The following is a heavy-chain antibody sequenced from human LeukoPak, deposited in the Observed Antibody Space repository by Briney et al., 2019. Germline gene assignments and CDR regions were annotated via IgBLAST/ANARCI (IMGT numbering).Heavy chain of an antibody. V-gene: IGHV1-18*04. CDR2: TSAYNGNT. CDR1: GCSFHRYG. D-gene: IGHD2-8*02. CDR3: ARVGSTEDY. Sequence: VSVQVSCQASGCSFHRYGISWLGQAPAQGLDWMGWTSAYNGNTNYAQKLQGRVTMTTDTSTSTAYMELRSLRSDDTAVYYCARVGSTEDYWGQGTLVTVSS. J-gene: IGHJ4*02.